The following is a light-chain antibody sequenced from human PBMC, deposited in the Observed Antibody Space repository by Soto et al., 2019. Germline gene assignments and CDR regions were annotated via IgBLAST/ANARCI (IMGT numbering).Light chain of an antibody. Sequence: DIVMTQSPLSLPVTPGEPASISCRSSQSLLHSNGYNFLDWYLQKPGQSPKLLIYLGSNRASGVPDRFSGSGSGKDFTLKISRVQAEDVRVYYCMQALQNPGTLGPGTKVDIK. J-gene: IGKJ3*01. CDR3: MQALQNPGT. V-gene: IGKV2-28*01. CDR2: LGS. CDR1: QSLLHSNGYNF.